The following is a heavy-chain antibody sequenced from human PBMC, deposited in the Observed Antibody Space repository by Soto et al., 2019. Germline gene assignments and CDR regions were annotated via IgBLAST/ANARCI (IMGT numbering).Heavy chain of an antibody. J-gene: IGHJ5*01. D-gene: IGHD3-22*01. Sequence: QFNLKESAPTVVKPTQTLTLTCTFSGFALSPPRAGVGWIRQPPGRVLQRVALIYWDGATRYHRYNPSLDGRVRVIEHTFKHRGGMTYTSLDRDEAAQYFCAHWGTMRVFGVLIDIVGWFDPRGQGTPVTVSS. V-gene: IGHV2-5*02. CDR3: AHWGTMRVFGVLIDIVGWFDP. CDR2: IYWDGATRYH. CDR1: GFALSPPRAG.